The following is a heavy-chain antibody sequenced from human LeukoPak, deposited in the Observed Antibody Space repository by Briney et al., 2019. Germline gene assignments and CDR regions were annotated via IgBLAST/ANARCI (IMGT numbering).Heavy chain of an antibody. CDR1: GFILGNYW. Sequence: GGSLRLSCAASGFILGNYWMTWVRQTPGKGLEWVANIKQDGTTEHYVDSVKGRFTISRDNTKNSLYLQMNSLRAEDTAVYYCAREELESGGWSDWGQGTLVTVSS. CDR2: IKQDGTTE. J-gene: IGHJ4*02. CDR3: AREELESGGWSD. V-gene: IGHV3-7*01. D-gene: IGHD6-19*01.